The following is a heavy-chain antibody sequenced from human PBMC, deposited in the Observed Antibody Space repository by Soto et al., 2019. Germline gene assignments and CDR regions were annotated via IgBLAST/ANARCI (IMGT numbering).Heavy chain of an antibody. Sequence: SETLSLTCTVSGGSMSNYYWSWIRQPPGKGLEWIGYIYYIGSTNYNPSLKSRVTMSVDTSRNQLSLNLTSVTAADTAVYYCARDTAGGDHYYYGMDVWGQGTTVTVSS. J-gene: IGHJ6*02. V-gene: IGHV4-59*01. D-gene: IGHD1-26*01. CDR2: IYYIGST. CDR1: GGSMSNYY. CDR3: ARDTAGGDHYYYGMDV.